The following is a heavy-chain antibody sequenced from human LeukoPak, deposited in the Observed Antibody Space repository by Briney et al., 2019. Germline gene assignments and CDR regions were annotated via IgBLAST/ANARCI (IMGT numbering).Heavy chain of an antibody. CDR3: AKDPWGEGYYYDSSGLDY. CDR1: GFTFSTYA. D-gene: IGHD3-22*01. J-gene: IGHJ4*02. V-gene: IGHV3-23*01. Sequence: GGSLRLSCAASGFTFSTYAMSWVRQAPGKVLEWVSAISGSGGSTYYADSVKGRFTISRDNSKNTLYLQMNSLRAEDTAVYYCAKDPWGEGYYYDSSGLDYWGQGTLVTASS. CDR2: ISGSGGST.